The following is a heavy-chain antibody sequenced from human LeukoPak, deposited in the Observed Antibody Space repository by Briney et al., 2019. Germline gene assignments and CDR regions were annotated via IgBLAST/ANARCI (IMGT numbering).Heavy chain of an antibody. V-gene: IGHV3-23*01. CDR2: ISGSGGST. CDR3: AKSDIVVVVAAHDY. D-gene: IGHD2-15*01. J-gene: IGHJ4*02. Sequence: PGGSLRLSCAASGFTFSSYAMSWVRQAPGKGLEWASAISGSGGSTYYADSVKGRFTISRDNSKNTLYLQMNSLRAEDAAVYYCAKSDIVVVVAAHDYWGQGTLVTVSS. CDR1: GFTFSSYA.